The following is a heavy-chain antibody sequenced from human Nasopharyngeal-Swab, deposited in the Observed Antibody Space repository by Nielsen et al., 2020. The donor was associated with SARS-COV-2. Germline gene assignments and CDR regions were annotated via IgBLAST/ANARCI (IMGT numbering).Heavy chain of an antibody. CDR3: ARKDVFAYGVDAFDI. J-gene: IGHJ3*02. CDR1: GFTFSSYA. D-gene: IGHD3-10*01. CDR2: VTGSGYGT. V-gene: IGHV3-23*01. Sequence: GESLPISCPASGFTFSSYAMTWVRQAPGKGLEWVSIVTGSGYGTDYADSVKGRFTISRDNAKNTLYLQMNSLRAEDTAVYYCARKDVFAYGVDAFDIWGQGTMVTVSS.